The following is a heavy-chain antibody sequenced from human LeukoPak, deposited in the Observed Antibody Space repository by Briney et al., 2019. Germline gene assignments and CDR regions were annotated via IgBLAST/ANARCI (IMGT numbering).Heavy chain of an antibody. CDR3: ARGNKLYYDILTGYHIVYYYYMDV. Sequence: SETLSLTCAVYGGSFSGYYWSWIRQPPGKRLEWIGEINHSGSTNYNPSLKSRVTISVDTSKNQFSLKLSSVTAADTAVYYCARGNKLYYDILTGYHIVYYYYMDVWGKGTTVTVSS. CDR2: INHSGST. J-gene: IGHJ6*03. V-gene: IGHV4-34*01. CDR1: GGSFSGYY. D-gene: IGHD3-9*01.